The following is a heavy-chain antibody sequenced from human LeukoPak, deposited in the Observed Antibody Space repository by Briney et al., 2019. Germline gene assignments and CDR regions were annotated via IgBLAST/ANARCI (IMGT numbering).Heavy chain of an antibody. CDR1: GGSIRSYY. J-gene: IGHJ6*03. Sequence: SETLSLTCTVSGGSIRSYYWSWIRQPPGKGLEWIAYIYYSGSTNYNPSLKSRVTISVKTSKNQFSLKLSSVTAADTAVYYCARAVQMERPPPLIGYYYMDVWGKGTTVTVSS. CDR3: ARAVQMERPPPLIGYYYMDV. V-gene: IGHV4-59*01. CDR2: IYYSGST. D-gene: IGHD1-1*01.